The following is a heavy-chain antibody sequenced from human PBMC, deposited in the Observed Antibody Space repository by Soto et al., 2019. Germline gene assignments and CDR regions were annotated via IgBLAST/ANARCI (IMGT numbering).Heavy chain of an antibody. CDR3: AREYYYTMDV. Sequence: PGGSLRLSCEASGFTFRDYYMTWFRQVPGKGLEWLSYIDSSTKYTNYADSVKGRFTISRDNAKNSLYLQMNSLRADDTAVYYCAREYYYTMDVWGQGTMVTVSS. V-gene: IGHV3-11*05. J-gene: IGHJ6*02. CDR2: IDSSTKYT. CDR1: GFTFRDYY.